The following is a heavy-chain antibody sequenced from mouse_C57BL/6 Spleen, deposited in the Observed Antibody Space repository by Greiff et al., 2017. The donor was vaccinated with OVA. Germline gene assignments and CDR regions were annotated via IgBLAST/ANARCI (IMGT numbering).Heavy chain of an antibody. V-gene: IGHV1-69*01. D-gene: IGHD1-1*01. CDR2: IDPSDSYT. CDR3: VATVVGWYFDV. Sequence: VQLQQSGAELVMPGASVKLSCKASGYTFTSYWMHWVKQRPGQGLEWIGEIDPSDSYTNYNQKFKGKSTLTVDKSSSTAYMQLSSLTSEDSAVYYCVATVVGWYFDVWGTGTTVTVSS. CDR1: GYTFTSYW. J-gene: IGHJ1*03.